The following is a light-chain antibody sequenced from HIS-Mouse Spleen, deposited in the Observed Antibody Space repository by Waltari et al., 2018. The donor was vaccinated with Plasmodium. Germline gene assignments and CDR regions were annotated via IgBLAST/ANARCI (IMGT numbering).Light chain of an antibody. J-gene: IGLJ2*01. CDR1: SRDVGCSNY. CDR3: SSYAGSNNLV. Sequence: QSALTQPPSASGSPAQSVTISCTGTSRDVGCSNYASWYQQHPGKAPKLMIYEVSKRPSGVPDRFSGSKSGNTASLTVSGLQAEDEADYYCSSYAGSNNLVFGGGTKLTVL. CDR2: EVS. V-gene: IGLV2-8*01.